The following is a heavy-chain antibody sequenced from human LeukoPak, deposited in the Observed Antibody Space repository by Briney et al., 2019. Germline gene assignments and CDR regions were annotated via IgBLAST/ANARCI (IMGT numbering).Heavy chain of an antibody. Sequence: GGSLRLSCAASGFTLSRYTMNWVRQAPGKGLEWVSSISGSSGYISYADSVKGRFTISRDNAKKSLYLQMTSLTAEDTAVYYCARDRGAYCGGDCYLGFDYWGRGTLVTVSS. CDR1: GFTLSRYT. CDR3: ARDRGAYCGGDCYLGFDY. D-gene: IGHD2-21*02. V-gene: IGHV3-21*01. J-gene: IGHJ4*01. CDR2: ISGSSGYI.